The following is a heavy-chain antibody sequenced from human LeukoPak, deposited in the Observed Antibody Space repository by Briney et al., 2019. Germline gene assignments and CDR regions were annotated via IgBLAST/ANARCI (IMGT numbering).Heavy chain of an antibody. CDR2: IKQDGSEK. Sequence: PGGSLRLSCAASGFTFSSYWMSWVRQAPGKGLEWVANIKQDGSEKYYVDSVKGRFTISRDNAKNSLYLQMNSLRAEDTAVYYCARGGYCSSTSCYKVAFDIWGQGTMATVSS. CDR3: ARGGYCSSTSCYKVAFDI. CDR1: GFTFSSYW. D-gene: IGHD2-2*02. J-gene: IGHJ3*02. V-gene: IGHV3-7*01.